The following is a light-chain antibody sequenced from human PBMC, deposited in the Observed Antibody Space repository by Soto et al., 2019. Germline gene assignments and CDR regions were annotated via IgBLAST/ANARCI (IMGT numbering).Light chain of an antibody. CDR1: QSINSE. CDR3: QQGHNWPLT. J-gene: IGKJ2*01. V-gene: IGKV3-15*01. CDR2: GAS. Sequence: EIVMTQSPATLWLSRGERAALSCRASQSINSELAWYQQKPGQPPRLLIYGASTRATGVPARFTGSESGSEFTLTISGLQSEDFALYYSQQGHNWPLTFGQGTRLEI.